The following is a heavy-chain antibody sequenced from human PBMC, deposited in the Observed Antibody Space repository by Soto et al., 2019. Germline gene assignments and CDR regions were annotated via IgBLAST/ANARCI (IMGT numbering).Heavy chain of an antibody. D-gene: IGHD6-6*01. V-gene: IGHV1-46*03. J-gene: IGHJ5*02. Sequence: GASVKVSCKASGYTFTSYYMHWVRQAPGQGLEWMGIINPSGGSTSYAQKFQGRVTMTRDTSTSTVYMELSSLRSEDTAVYYCARVAVAARRTYWFDQWGQGTMVTVSS. CDR3: ARVAVAARRTYWFDQ. CDR1: GYTFTSYY. CDR2: INPSGGST.